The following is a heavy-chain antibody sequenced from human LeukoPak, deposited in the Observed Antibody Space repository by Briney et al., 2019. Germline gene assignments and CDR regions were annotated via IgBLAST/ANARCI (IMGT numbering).Heavy chain of an antibody. CDR3: ARGIDGRGYDYYYMDV. V-gene: IGHV1-8*01. Sequence: GASVKVSCKASGYTFTSYDINWVRQATGQGLEWMGWMNPNSGNTGFAQKFQGRVTMTRNTSISTAYMELSSLRSEDTAVYYCARGIDGRGYDYYYMDVWGKGTTVTVSS. CDR1: GYTFTSYD. D-gene: IGHD3-22*01. CDR2: MNPNSGNT. J-gene: IGHJ6*03.